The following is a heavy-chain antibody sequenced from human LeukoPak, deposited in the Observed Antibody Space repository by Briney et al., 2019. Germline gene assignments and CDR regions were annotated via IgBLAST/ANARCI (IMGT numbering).Heavy chain of an antibody. CDR1: GFTFSSYE. J-gene: IGHJ4*02. D-gene: IGHD2-2*01. CDR3: ARALTTSWYYFDY. CDR2: ISSSGSTK. Sequence: PGGSLRLSCAASGFTFSSYEINWVRQAPGKGLEWVSYISSSGSTKYYADSVKGRFTISRDNAKNSLYLQMNSLRAEDTAVYYCARALTTSWYYFDYWGQGTLVTVSS. V-gene: IGHV3-48*03.